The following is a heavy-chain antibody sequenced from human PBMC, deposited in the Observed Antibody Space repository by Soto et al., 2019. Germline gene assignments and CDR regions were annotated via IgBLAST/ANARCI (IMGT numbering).Heavy chain of an antibody. J-gene: IGHJ6*02. CDR3: ASSSLYGTDV. CDR2: IYHNGRT. V-gene: IGHV4-38-2*01. CDR1: GYSISSGYY. Sequence: PSETLSLTCAVSGYSISSGYYWGWFRQHPGQGPEWIGTIYHNGRTYYNPSLNSRVTMSVDTSKNPFSLRLGSVTAADTAVYYCASSSLYGTDVWGQGTTVTVSS.